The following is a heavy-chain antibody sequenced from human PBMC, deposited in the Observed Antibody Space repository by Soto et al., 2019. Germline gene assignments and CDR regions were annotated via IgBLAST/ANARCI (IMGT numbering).Heavy chain of an antibody. Sequence: GGSLRLSCAASGFTFDDYAMHWVRQAPGKGLGWVSGISWNSGSIGYAGSLTARFTISRDNAKNTLYLQMNSLRAEDTALYYCAKLAGDEGITIFGVPQYYYYYMDVWGKGTTVTVSS. CDR2: ISWNSGSI. CDR3: AKLAGDEGITIFGVPQYYYYYMDV. J-gene: IGHJ6*03. CDR1: GFTFDDYA. V-gene: IGHV3-9*01. D-gene: IGHD3-3*01.